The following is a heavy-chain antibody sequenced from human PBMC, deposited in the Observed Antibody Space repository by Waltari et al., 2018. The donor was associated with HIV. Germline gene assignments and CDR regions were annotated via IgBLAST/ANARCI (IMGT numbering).Heavy chain of an antibody. D-gene: IGHD2-8*01. CDR1: GFAFRTFA. V-gene: IGHV3-23*01. J-gene: IGHJ3*01. CDR3: AKSMRDLRPSAFDV. Sequence: EVHLLESAGGLVLPGGFLRLSCTASGFAFRTFAMRWVRQAPGKGPEWVSALGGSGSTASYADFVKGRFTISRDFSNNTLFLQMNNLRAEDTAVYFCAKSMRDLRPSAFDVWGQGTMVAISS. CDR2: LGGSGSTA.